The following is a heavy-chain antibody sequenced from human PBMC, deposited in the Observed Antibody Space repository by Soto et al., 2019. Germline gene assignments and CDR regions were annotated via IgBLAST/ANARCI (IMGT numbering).Heavy chain of an antibody. CDR2: ISGSGGST. Sequence: VQLLESGGGLVQPGGSLRLSCAASGFTFSSYAMSWVRQAPGKGLEWVSAISGSGGSTYYADSVKGRFTISRDNSKNTLYLQMNSLRAEDTAVYYCAKGAVPAAIVYYYYYMDVWGKGTTVTVSS. CDR1: GFTFSSYA. V-gene: IGHV3-23*01. CDR3: AKGAVPAAIVYYYYYMDV. D-gene: IGHD2-2*01. J-gene: IGHJ6*03.